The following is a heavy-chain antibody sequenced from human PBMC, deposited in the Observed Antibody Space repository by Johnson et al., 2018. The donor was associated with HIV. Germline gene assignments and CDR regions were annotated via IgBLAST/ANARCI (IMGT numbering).Heavy chain of an antibody. CDR1: GFTFSSYA. D-gene: IGHD2-2*01. Sequence: QVQLVESGGGVVQPGRSLRLSCAASGFTFSSYAMHWVRQAPGKGLEWVAVISYDGSNKYYADSVKGRFTISRDNSKNTLYLQMNSLRAEDTAVYYCARDTDIVVVPASSVLELGDNVRGLLGLRWAMWG. CDR3: ARDTDIVVVPASSVLELGDNVRGLLGLRWAM. J-gene: IGHJ1*01. V-gene: IGHV3-30*04. CDR2: ISYDGSNK.